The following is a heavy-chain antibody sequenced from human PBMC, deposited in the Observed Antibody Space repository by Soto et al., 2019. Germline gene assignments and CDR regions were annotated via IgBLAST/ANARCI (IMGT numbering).Heavy chain of an antibody. J-gene: IGHJ4*02. CDR3: GRDPAPQDKASLTGYFHFDY. Sequence: QVQLVESGGGVVQPGRSLRLSCAASGFSFSTYAMHWVRQTPGKGLEWVAVISYDGDHKYYTDSVTGRFTISRDNSKNTQYRLMHNLRSESTAIYYCGRDPAPQDKASLTGYFHFDYWGQGTMVTVSS. D-gene: IGHD3-9*01. CDR2: ISYDGDHK. CDR1: GFSFSTYA. V-gene: IGHV3-30-3*01.